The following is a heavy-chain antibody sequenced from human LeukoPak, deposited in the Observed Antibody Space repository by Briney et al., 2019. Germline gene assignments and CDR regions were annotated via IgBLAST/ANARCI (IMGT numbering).Heavy chain of an antibody. D-gene: IGHD1-1*01. CDR2: FYHSGST. CDR3: ARVQLEHYWYFDF. J-gene: IGHJ2*01. CDR1: GYSISSGYY. Sequence: PSETLSLTCAVSGYSISSGYYWGWIRQSPGKGLEWIGSFYHSGSTDYNPSLKSRVTISVDTSKNQFSPKLSSVSAADTAVYYFARVQLEHYWYFDFWGRGTLVTVSS. V-gene: IGHV4-38-2*01.